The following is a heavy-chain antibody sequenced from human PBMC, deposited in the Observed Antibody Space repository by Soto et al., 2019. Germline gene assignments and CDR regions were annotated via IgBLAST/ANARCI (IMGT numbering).Heavy chain of an antibody. CDR3: ARSPRSSPYFDY. CDR2: IYPGDHET. D-gene: IGHD6-13*01. CDR1: GYTLSNFW. Sequence: PGEYLKISCQCSGYTLSNFWIGWVRQLPGKGLEWMGIIYPGDHETRYSPSFHGKVTISADKSINTAYLQWNSLEASDTAFYFCARSPRSSPYFDYWGQGALVTVSS. J-gene: IGHJ4*02. V-gene: IGHV5-51*01.